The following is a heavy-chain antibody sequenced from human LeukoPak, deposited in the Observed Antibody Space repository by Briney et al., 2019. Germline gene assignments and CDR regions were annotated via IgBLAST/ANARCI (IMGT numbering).Heavy chain of an antibody. Sequence: GGSLRLSCAASGFTFSTYSMNWVRQAPGKGLEWVSSISSSSTYIYYADSVKGRFTISRDNAKNSLYLQMNSLRAEDTALYYCARERESSIAARPGYWGQGTLVTVSS. D-gene: IGHD6-6*01. CDR3: ARERESSIAARPGY. V-gene: IGHV3-21*04. J-gene: IGHJ4*02. CDR1: GFTFSTYS. CDR2: ISSSSTYI.